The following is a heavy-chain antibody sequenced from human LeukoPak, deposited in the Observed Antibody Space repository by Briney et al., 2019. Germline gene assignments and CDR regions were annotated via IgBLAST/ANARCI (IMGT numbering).Heavy chain of an antibody. V-gene: IGHV4-34*01. J-gene: IGHJ4*02. D-gene: IGHD3-10*01. CDR2: INHSGST. CDR1: GGSFSGYY. Sequence: PSETLSLTCAVYGGSFSGYYWSWIRQPPGKGLEWIGEINHSGSTNYNPSLKSRVTISVDTSKNQFSLRLTSVTAADTAVYYCASRFDGSGSFVYWGQGTLVTVSS. CDR3: ASRFDGSGSFVY.